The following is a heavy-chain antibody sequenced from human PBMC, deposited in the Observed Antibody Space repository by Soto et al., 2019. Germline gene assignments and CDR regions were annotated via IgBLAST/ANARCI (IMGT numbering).Heavy chain of an antibody. CDR1: GYSFTSYW. J-gene: IGHJ6*02. V-gene: IGHV5-51*01. CDR2: IYPGDSDT. Sequence: PGESLKISCKGSGYSFTSYWIGWVRQMPGKGLEWMGIIYPGDSDTRYSPSFQGQVTISADKSISTAYLQWSSPNASATAMYYCARVRYEVWRGYSSSGGHYRLDVWGQGTIVSVSS. CDR3: ARVRYEVWRGYSSSGGHYRLDV. D-gene: IGHD3-3*01.